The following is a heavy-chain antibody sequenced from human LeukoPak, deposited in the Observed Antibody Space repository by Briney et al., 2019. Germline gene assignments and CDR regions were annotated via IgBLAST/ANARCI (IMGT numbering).Heavy chain of an antibody. V-gene: IGHV1-2*06. Sequence: GASVKVSCKASGYTFTGYYMHWVRQAPGQGLEWMGRINPNSGGTNYAQKFQGRVTMTRDTSISTAYMELSRLRSEDTAVYYCASFLRGIDYGDYEADNFQHWGQGTLVTVSS. D-gene: IGHD4-17*01. CDR3: ASFLRGIDYGDYEADNFQH. J-gene: IGHJ1*01. CDR1: GYTFTGYY. CDR2: INPNSGGT.